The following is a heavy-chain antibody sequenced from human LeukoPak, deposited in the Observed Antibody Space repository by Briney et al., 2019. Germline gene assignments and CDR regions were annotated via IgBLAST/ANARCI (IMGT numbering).Heavy chain of an antibody. D-gene: IGHD3-3*01. Sequence: GESLKISCKGSGYSFTSYWIGWVRQMPGKGLEWMGIIYPGDSDTRYSPSFQGQVTISADKSISTAYLQWSSLKASDTAMYYCARGKNYDCWRGQTDYWGQGTLVTVSS. V-gene: IGHV5-51*01. CDR1: GYSFTSYW. CDR3: ARGKNYDCWRGQTDY. J-gene: IGHJ4*02. CDR2: IYPGDSDT.